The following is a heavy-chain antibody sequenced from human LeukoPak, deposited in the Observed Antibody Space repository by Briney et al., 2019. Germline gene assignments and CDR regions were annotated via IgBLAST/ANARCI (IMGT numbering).Heavy chain of an antibody. CDR1: GGSISRFY. CDR2: IYYSGST. V-gene: IGHV4-59*08. D-gene: IGHD3-22*01. CDR3: ARHHSTGYNFLGY. J-gene: IGHJ4*02. Sequence: SETLSLTCTVSGGSISRFYWSWIRQPPGKGLEWIGYIYYSGSTNSNPSLKSRVTISVDTSKNQFSLKLTSVTAADTAVYYCARHHSTGYNFLGYWGQGTLVTVSS.